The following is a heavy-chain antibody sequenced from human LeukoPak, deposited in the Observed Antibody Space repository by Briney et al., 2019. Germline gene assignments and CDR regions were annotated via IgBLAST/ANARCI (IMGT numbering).Heavy chain of an antibody. V-gene: IGHV1-18*01. CDR1: GDTFTTYG. CDR2: INAYNGNT. D-gene: IGHD6-19*01. J-gene: IGHJ4*02. CDR3: ARDLPGSGAD. Sequence: ASVKVSCRASGDTFTTYGIAWVRQAPGQGLEWMGWINAYNGNTNYAQKFQVRLTLTTDTSTSTVYMEMRSLRSDDTAVYYCARDLPGSGADWGQGTLVTVSS.